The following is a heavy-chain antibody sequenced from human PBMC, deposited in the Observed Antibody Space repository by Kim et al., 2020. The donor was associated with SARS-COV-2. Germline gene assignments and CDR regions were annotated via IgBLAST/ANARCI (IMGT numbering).Heavy chain of an antibody. CDR1: GGSFSGYY. J-gene: IGHJ6*02. V-gene: IGHV4-34*01. Sequence: SQTLSLTCAVYGGSFSGYYWSWIRQPPGKGLEWIGEINHSGSTNYNPSLKSRVTISVDTSKNQFSLKLSSVTAADTAVYYCARLYYYGSGFMGVDVWGQGTTVTVSS. CDR2: INHSGST. CDR3: ARLYYYGSGFMGVDV. D-gene: IGHD3-10*01.